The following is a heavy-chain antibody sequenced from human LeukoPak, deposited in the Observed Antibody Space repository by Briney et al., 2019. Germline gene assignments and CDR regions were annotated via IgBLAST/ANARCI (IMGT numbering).Heavy chain of an antibody. V-gene: IGHV4-59*01. CDR1: GGSISSYY. D-gene: IGHD4-17*01. CDR3: ARLHDYGDDGWFDP. J-gene: IGHJ5*02. Sequence: PSETLSLTCSVPGGSISSYYWSWIRQPPGKGLEWIGSIYYSGSTNYNPSLKSRVTISVDSSKNQYSLKLSSVTAADTAVYYCARLHDYGDDGWFDPWGQGTLVTVSS. CDR2: IYYSGST.